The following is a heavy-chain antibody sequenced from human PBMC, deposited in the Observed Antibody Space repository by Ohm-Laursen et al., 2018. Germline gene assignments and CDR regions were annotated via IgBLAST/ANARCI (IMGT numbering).Heavy chain of an antibody. D-gene: IGHD3-10*01. CDR1: GGSFSGYY. V-gene: IGHV4-34*01. CDR3: ERGHRTYYYGSGRSPGMDV. J-gene: IGHJ6*02. Sequence: SETLSLTCGVYGGSFSGYYWSWIRQPPGKGLEWIGEINHSGSTNYNPSLKSRVTISVDTSKNQFSLKLSSVTAADTAVYYCERGHRTYYYGSGRSPGMDVWGQGTTVIVSS. CDR2: INHSGST.